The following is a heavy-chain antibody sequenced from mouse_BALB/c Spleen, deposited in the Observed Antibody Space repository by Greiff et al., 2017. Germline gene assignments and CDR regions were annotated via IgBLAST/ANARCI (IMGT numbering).Heavy chain of an antibody. CDR3: VRDRTTATGDYFDY. V-gene: IGHV2-9-2*01. Sequence: VLLVESGPGLVASSQSLSITCTVSGFSLTSYDISWIRQPPGKGLEWLGVIWTGGGTNYNSAFMFRLSISKDNSKSQVFLKMNSLQTDDTAIYYCVRDRTTATGDYFDYWGQGTTLTVSS. J-gene: IGHJ2*01. D-gene: IGHD1-2*01. CDR2: IWTGGGT. CDR1: GFSLTSYD.